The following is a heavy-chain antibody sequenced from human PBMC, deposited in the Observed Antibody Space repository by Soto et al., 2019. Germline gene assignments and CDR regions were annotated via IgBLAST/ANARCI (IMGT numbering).Heavy chain of an antibody. Sequence: QVTLKESGPVLVKPTETLTLTCTVCGFSLSNARMGVSRIRQPPGKALEWLAHIFSNDEKSYSTSLKSRLTISKDTSKSQVVLTMTNMDPVDTATYYCALVVITTYYYYGMDVWGQGTTVTVSS. CDR3: ALVVITTYYYYGMDV. CDR2: IFSNDEK. V-gene: IGHV2-26*01. D-gene: IGHD3-22*01. J-gene: IGHJ6*02. CDR1: GFSLSNARMG.